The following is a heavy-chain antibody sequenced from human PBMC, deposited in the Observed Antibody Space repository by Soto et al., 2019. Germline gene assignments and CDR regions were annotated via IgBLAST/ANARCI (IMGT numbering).Heavy chain of an antibody. D-gene: IGHD3-16*01. Sequence: QVQLQESGPGLMKPSETLSLICTVSGGSVNSFYYWSWIRQPPGKGLEWIGYIYHTGSTNYNPSRKSRVTISLDTSKNQFSLKLTSVTAADTAVYSCARWGVGMDVWGQGTTVTVSS. CDR3: ARWGVGMDV. V-gene: IGHV4-61*01. CDR1: GGSVNSFYY. CDR2: IYHTGST. J-gene: IGHJ6*02.